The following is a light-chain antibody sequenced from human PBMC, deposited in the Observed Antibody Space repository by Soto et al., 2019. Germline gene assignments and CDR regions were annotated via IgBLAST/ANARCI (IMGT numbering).Light chain of an antibody. J-gene: IGLJ1*01. CDR2: DVT. Sequence: QSALTQPRSVSGSPGQSVTISCTGTNSDVGGYEFVSWYQQHPGKAPKLMIYDVTKRPSGVPDRFSASRSGNTASLTISGLQAEDEADYYCCAYAGSYTYFFGTGTKVTVL. CDR1: NSDVGGYEF. V-gene: IGLV2-11*01. CDR3: CAYAGSYTYF.